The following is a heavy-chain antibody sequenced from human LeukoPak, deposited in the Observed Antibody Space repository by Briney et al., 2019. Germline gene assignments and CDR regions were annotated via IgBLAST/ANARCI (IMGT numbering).Heavy chain of an antibody. CDR1: GYTFTGYY. Sequence: GASVKVSCKASGYTFTGYYMHWVRQAPGQGLEWMGWINPNSGGTNYAQKFQGRVTMTRDTSISTAYMELSRLRSDDTAVYYCAFLGAYYYDSSGYDDDYWGQGTLVTVSS. CDR3: AFLGAYYYDSSGYDDDY. CDR2: INPNSGGT. V-gene: IGHV1-2*02. J-gene: IGHJ4*02. D-gene: IGHD3-22*01.